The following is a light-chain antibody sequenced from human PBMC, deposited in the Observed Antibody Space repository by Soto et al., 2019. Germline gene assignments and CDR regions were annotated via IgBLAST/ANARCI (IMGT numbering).Light chain of an antibody. CDR1: QSVSDN. V-gene: IGKV3-15*01. CDR2: GAS. J-gene: IGKJ2*02. CDR3: QQSNNWPCT. Sequence: EIVMTQSPATLSVSPGERVTLSCRASQSVSDNVAWYQQKPGQAPRLLIYGASTRATGIPARFSGSGSGTEFTLTISSLQSEDFAVYFCQQSNNWPCTFGQGTKLDIK.